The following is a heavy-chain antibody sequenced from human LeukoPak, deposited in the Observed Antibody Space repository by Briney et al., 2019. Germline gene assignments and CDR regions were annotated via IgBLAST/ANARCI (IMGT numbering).Heavy chain of an antibody. J-gene: IGHJ4*02. CDR2: INPSGGSI. CDR3: ARDDWRLRHFDWLLSWGNFDY. V-gene: IGHV1-46*02. D-gene: IGHD3-9*01. CDR1: GYTFNNHY. Sequence: GASVKVSCKASGYTFNNHYMHWVRQAPGQGLEWMGIINPSGGSIKYAQNFQGRVTMTRDTSTSTVYMELSSLRSEDTAVYYCARDDWRLRHFDWLLSWGNFDYWGQGTLITVSS.